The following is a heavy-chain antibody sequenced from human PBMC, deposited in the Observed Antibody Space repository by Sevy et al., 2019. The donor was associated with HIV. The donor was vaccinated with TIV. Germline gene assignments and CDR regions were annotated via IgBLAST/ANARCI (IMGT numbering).Heavy chain of an antibody. V-gene: IGHV3-30-3*01. CDR1: GFTFSNYD. J-gene: IGHJ4*02. Sequence: GGSLRLSCAASGFTFSNYDMHWVRQAPGKGLEWVAVISHDGNYKNYADSVKVRFSISRDDFKNTLYLQMSSLSPEDTAVYFCARLFSCGGDCYYLDYWGQGALVTVSS. CDR2: ISHDGNYK. D-gene: IGHD2-21*02. CDR3: ARLFSCGGDCYYLDY.